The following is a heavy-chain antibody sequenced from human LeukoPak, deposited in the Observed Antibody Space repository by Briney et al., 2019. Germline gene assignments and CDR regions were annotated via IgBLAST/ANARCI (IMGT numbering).Heavy chain of an antibody. CDR2: IYYSGST. CDR1: GGSISSSSYY. V-gene: IGHV4-39*07. D-gene: IGHD1-26*01. CDR3: ARGATPGGPDAFDI. Sequence: PSETLSLTCTVSGGSISSSSYYWGWIRQPPGKGLEWIGSIYYSGSTYYNPSLKSRVTISVDTSKNQFSLKLSSVTAADTAVYYCARGATPGGPDAFDIWGQGTMVTVSS. J-gene: IGHJ3*02.